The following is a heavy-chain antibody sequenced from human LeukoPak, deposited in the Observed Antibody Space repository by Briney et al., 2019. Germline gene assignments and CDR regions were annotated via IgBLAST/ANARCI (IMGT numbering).Heavy chain of an antibody. J-gene: IGHJ5*02. D-gene: IGHD5-18*01. V-gene: IGHV4-39*07. CDR1: GGSISNRNYH. CDR2: IYHSGST. CDR3: ARDPLDTAMVDWFDP. Sequence: PSETLSLTCTVSGGSISNRNYHWGWIRQPPGKGLEWIGSIYHSGSTYYNPSLKSRVTISVDTSKNQFSLKLSSVTAADTAVYYCARDPLDTAMVDWFDPWGQGTLVTVSS.